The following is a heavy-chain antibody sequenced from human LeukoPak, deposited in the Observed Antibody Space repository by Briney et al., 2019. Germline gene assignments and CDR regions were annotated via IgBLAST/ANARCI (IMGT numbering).Heavy chain of an antibody. D-gene: IGHD3-22*01. J-gene: IGHJ4*02. Sequence: SETLSLTCTVSGGSISSYYWSWIRQPPGKGLEWIGEIYHSGSTNYNPSLKSRVTISVDKSKNQFSLKLSSVTAADTAVYYCARVPLGYYDSSGYLSFDYWGQGTLVTVSS. CDR3: ARVPLGYYDSSGYLSFDY. CDR2: IYHSGST. CDR1: GGSISSYY. V-gene: IGHV4-59*12.